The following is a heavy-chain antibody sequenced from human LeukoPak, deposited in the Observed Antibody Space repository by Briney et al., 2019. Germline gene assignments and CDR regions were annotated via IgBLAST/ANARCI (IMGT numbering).Heavy chain of an antibody. CDR1: GGSISSYY. V-gene: IGHV4-59*08. CDR3: ARHERESSGWKCFDY. D-gene: IGHD6-19*01. J-gene: IGHJ4*02. Sequence: SETLSLTCTVSGGSISSYYWSWIRRPPGKGLEWIGYIYYSGSTNYNPSLKSRVTISVDTSKNQFSLKLSSVTAADTAVYFCARHERESSGWKCFDYWGQGTLVTVSS. CDR2: IYYSGST.